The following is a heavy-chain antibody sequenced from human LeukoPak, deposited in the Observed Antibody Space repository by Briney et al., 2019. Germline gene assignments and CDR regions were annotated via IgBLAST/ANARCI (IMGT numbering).Heavy chain of an antibody. J-gene: IGHJ6*02. D-gene: IGHD4-17*01. Sequence: GGSLRLSCAASGFTFSSYSMNWVRQAPGKGLEWVSYISSSSSTIYYADSVKGRFTISRDNSKNTLYLQMNSLRAEDTAVYYCARGHYGDYSGMDVWGQGTTVTVSS. CDR3: ARGHYGDYSGMDV. CDR2: ISSSSSTI. CDR1: GFTFSSYS. V-gene: IGHV3-48*01.